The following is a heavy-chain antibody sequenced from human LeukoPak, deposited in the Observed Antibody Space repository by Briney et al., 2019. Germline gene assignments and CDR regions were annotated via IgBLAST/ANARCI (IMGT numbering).Heavy chain of an antibody. Sequence: SETLSLTCTVSGGSISSYYWSWIRQPPGKGLEWIGYIYYSGSTDYNPSLKGRVTISVDTSKNQFSLRLTSVTAADTAFYYCARQGGAVTGRAVDYWGPGTLVTVSS. CDR1: GGSISSYY. J-gene: IGHJ4*02. V-gene: IGHV4-59*08. D-gene: IGHD6-19*01. CDR2: IYYSGST. CDR3: ARQGGAVTGRAVDY.